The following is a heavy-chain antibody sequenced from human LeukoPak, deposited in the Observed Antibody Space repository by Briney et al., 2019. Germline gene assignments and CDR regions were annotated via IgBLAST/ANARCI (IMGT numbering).Heavy chain of an antibody. Sequence: PSQTLSLTCAVSGGSISSGGYSWSWIRQPPGKGLEWIGYIYHSGSTYYNPSLKSRVTISVDRSKNQFSLKLSSVTAADTAVYYYARGLRIIRDAFDIWGQGTMVTVSS. CDR3: ARGLRIIRDAFDI. CDR2: IYHSGST. J-gene: IGHJ3*02. D-gene: IGHD3-3*01. CDR1: GGSISSGGYS. V-gene: IGHV4-30-2*01.